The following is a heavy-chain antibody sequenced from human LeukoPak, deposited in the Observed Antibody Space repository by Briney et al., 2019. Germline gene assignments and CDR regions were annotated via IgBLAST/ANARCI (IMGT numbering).Heavy chain of an antibody. CDR2: INTNTGNP. CDR3: ASVHSYYSSTSCLDY. V-gene: IGHV7-4-1*02. J-gene: IGHJ4*02. CDR1: GYTFTSYA. D-gene: IGHD2-2*01. Sequence: ASVKVSGMASGYTFTSYAMNWVRQAPGQGLEWMGWINTNTGNPTYAQGFTGRFVFSLDTSVSTAYLQISSLKAEDAAVYYCASVHSYYSSTSCLDYWGQGTLVTVSS.